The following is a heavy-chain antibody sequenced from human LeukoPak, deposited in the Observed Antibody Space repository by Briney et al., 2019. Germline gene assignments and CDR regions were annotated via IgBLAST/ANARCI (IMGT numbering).Heavy chain of an antibody. CDR2: INPNSGGT. V-gene: IGHV1-2*02. CDR1: GYTFTDYY. CDR3: ARVYLGVYYYGSSGYSHLDY. D-gene: IGHD3-22*01. Sequence: ASVKVSCQASGYTFTDYYMHWVRQAPGQGLEWMGWINPNSGGTKYAQKFQGRVTMTRDTSISTAYMELSRLRSDVPAVYYCARVYLGVYYYGSSGYSHLDYWGQGTLVTVSS. J-gene: IGHJ4*02.